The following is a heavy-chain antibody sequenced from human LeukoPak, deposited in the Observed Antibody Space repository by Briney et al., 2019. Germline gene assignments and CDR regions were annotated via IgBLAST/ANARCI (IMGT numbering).Heavy chain of an antibody. CDR1: GFTFSTYA. V-gene: IGHV3-23*01. D-gene: IGHD3-10*01. Sequence: SGGSLRLSCAASGFTFSTYAMSWVRQAPGKGLEWVSSISGSGDSTSYADSAKGRFTVSRDNFKNMLYLQMNSLRVEDTAVYYCVRAGYGSGIPNWFDPWGQGTLVTVSS. CDR3: VRAGYGSGIPNWFDP. J-gene: IGHJ5*02. CDR2: ISGSGDST.